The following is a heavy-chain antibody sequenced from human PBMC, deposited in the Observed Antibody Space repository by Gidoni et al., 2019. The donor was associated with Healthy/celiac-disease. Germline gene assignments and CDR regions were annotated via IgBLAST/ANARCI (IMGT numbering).Heavy chain of an antibody. V-gene: IGHV2-70*15. CDR1: GLSLSTSGMC. D-gene: IGHD2-15*01. CDR3: ARIRGVGPVSPAYFDY. J-gene: IGHJ4*02. Sequence: QDTLRESGAALVKPPQTRKLTCAFSGLSLSTSGMCVGWIRQPPRTALEWRARIDWDDDNYYSTSLKTRLSISKDTSKTQVVLTMTNMDPVDTATYYCARIRGVGPVSPAYFDYWGQGTLVTVSS. CDR2: IDWDDDN.